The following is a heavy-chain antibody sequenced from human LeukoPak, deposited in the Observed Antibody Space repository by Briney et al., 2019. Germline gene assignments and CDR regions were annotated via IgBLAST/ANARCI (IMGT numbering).Heavy chain of an antibody. CDR1: AGSITIDY. Sequence: SETLSLACTVAAGSITIDYWSWIRQPAGKGLGWSGRIYTSVSANYNPSLKSGATVSVDTSKNQFSLKLISVTAADTAVYYCARVQWLGKRYFDYWGQGTLVTVSS. V-gene: IGHV4-4*07. CDR2: IYTSVSA. D-gene: IGHD6-19*01. CDR3: ARVQWLGKRYFDY. J-gene: IGHJ4*02.